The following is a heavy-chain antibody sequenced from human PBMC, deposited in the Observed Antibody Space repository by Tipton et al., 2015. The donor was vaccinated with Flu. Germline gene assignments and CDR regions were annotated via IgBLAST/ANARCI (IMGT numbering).Heavy chain of an antibody. D-gene: IGHD5-18*01. CDR1: GGSFSGYY. CDR3: ARGRIGRGYSYGG. Sequence: TLSLTCADYGGSFSGYYWSWIRQPPGKGLEWIGEINHSGSTNYNPSLKSRVTISVDTSKNQFSLKLSSATAADTAVYYCARGRIGRGYSYGGWGQGTLVPVSS. CDR2: INHSGST. V-gene: IGHV4-34*01. J-gene: IGHJ4*02.